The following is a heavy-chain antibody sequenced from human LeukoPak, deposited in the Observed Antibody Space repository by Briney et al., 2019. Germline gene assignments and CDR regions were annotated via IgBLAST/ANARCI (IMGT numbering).Heavy chain of an antibody. CDR2: INPNSGGT. CDR1: GYTFTGYY. D-gene: IGHD4-11*01. V-gene: IGHV1-2*02. J-gene: IGHJ6*03. CDR3: ARGEVDYSDYGYYYYMDV. Sequence: ASVKVSCKASGYTFTGYYMHCVRQAPGQGLEWMWWINPNSGGTNYAQKFQVRVTMTRDTSISTAYMELSRLRSDDTAVYYCARGEVDYSDYGYYYYMDVWGKGTTVTVSS.